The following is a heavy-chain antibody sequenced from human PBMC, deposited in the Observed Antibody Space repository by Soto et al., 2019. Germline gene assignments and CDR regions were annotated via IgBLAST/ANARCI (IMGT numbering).Heavy chain of an antibody. Sequence: PGGSLRLSCAASGFTFSSYGMHWVRQAPGKGLEWVAVISYDGSNKYYAESVKGRFTISRDNSKNTLYLQMGSLRAEDLAVYYCAKRSSSSTFDYWGQGTLVTVSS. J-gene: IGHJ4*02. D-gene: IGHD6-6*01. CDR2: ISYDGSNK. V-gene: IGHV3-30*18. CDR3: AKRSSSSTFDY. CDR1: GFTFSSYG.